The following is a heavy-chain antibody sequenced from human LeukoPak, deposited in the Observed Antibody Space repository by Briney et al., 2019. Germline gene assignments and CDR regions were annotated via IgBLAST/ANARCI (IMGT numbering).Heavy chain of an antibody. CDR3: AKVATPRGYCSGGCCYCFDY. V-gene: IGHV3-23*01. CDR2: ISDSGGST. D-gene: IGHD2-15*01. J-gene: IGHJ4*02. CDR1: GFTFSSYA. Sequence: PGGSLRLSCAASGFTFSSYAMSWVRQAPGKGLEWVSGISDSGGSTFYADSVKGCFTISRDNSKNTLYLQMNSLRAEDTAVYSCAKVATPRGYCSGGCCYCFDYWGQGTLVTVSS.